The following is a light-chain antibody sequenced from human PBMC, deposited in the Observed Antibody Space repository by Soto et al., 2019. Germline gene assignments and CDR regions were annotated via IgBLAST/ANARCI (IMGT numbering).Light chain of an antibody. J-gene: IGLJ1*01. Sequence: SVLTQPASMSGSPGQSITISCTGTSSDIGAYNYVSWYQQHPGKAPKVMIYDVSNRPSGVSNRFSGSQSGNTASLTISGLQAEDEADYYCTAYTSSSTYVFGTGTKLTVL. CDR2: DVS. V-gene: IGLV2-14*01. CDR3: TAYTSSSTYV. CDR1: SSDIGAYNY.